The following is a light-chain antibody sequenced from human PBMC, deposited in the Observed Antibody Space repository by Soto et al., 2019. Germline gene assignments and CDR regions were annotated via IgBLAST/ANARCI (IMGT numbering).Light chain of an antibody. CDR1: QSVSSY. CDR2: DAS. V-gene: IGKV3-11*01. Sequence: EIVLTQSPATLSLSPGERATLSCRASQSVSSYLAWYQQKPGQAPRLLIYDASNRATGIPARFSGSGSGADFTLTISSLEPEDFALYYCQQRSSWHLTFGGGTKVDIK. J-gene: IGKJ4*01. CDR3: QQRSSWHLT.